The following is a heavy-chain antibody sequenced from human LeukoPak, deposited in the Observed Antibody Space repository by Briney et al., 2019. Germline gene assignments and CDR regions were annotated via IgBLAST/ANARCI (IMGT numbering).Heavy chain of an antibody. CDR1: GGSINNYS. Sequence: SETLSLTCTVSGGSINNYSWSWIRQPAGKGLEWIGRIYTSGSTNYKSSLKSRVTVSVDTSKNQFSLKVTSVTAADTAVYYCARGGNYWPQWWFDPWGRGTLVSVSS. D-gene: IGHD1-26*01. CDR2: IYTSGST. J-gene: IGHJ5*02. V-gene: IGHV4-4*07. CDR3: ARGGNYWPQWWFDP.